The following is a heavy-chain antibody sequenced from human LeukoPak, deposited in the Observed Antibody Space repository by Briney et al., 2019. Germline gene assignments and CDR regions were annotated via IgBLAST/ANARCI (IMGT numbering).Heavy chain of an antibody. J-gene: IGHJ4*02. CDR2: ISGSGGST. Sequence: GGSLRLSCAASGFTFSSYGMSWVRQAPGKGLEWVSAISGSGGSTYYADSVKGRFTMSRDNSKNTLYLQMNSLRAEDTAIYYCAKDRLGILTGYSLFDYWGQGTLVTVSS. V-gene: IGHV3-23*01. CDR3: AKDRLGILTGYSLFDY. CDR1: GFTFSSYG. D-gene: IGHD3-9*01.